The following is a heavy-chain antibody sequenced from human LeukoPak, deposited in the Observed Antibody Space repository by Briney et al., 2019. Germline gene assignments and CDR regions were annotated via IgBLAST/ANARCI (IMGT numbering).Heavy chain of an antibody. CDR2: ITSSSSTI. J-gene: IGHJ2*01. D-gene: IGHD1-26*01. CDR3: AKTLGLWYFDL. Sequence: SGGSLRLSCAASGFNFNTYTMNWVRQAPGKGLEWVSYITSSSSTIFYTDSVKGRFTISRDNSKNTLYLQMNSLRAEDTALYFCAKTLGLWYFDLWGRGTLVTVSS. CDR1: GFNFNTYT. V-gene: IGHV3-48*01.